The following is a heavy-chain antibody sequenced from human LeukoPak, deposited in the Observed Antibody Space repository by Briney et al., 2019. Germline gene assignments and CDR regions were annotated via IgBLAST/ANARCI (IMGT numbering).Heavy chain of an antibody. CDR3: ARDTRPGYSSGLIDY. CDR2: ISYDGSNK. D-gene: IGHD3-22*01. J-gene: IGHJ4*02. Sequence: GGSLRLSCAASGFTFSSFTMHWVRQAPGQGLEWVAVISYDGSNKYYADSVKGRFTISGDTSKNTLYLQMNSLRAEDTAVYYCARDTRPGYSSGLIDYWGQGTLVTVSS. CDR1: GFTFSSFT. V-gene: IGHV3-30-3*01.